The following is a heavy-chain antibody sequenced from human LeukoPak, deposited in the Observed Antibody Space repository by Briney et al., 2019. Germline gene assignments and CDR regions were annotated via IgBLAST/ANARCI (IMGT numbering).Heavy chain of an antibody. J-gene: IGHJ4*02. CDR1: GFTFSNYA. D-gene: IGHD2-21*02. CDR3: AKRLGDPRAFDY. Sequence: GGSLRLSCAASGFTFSNYAMNWVHQAPGKGLEWVSGISGSSGTINYAAPVKGRFTISRDNSRNTLYLQMNSLRADDTAVYYCAKRLGDPRAFDYWGQGTLVTVSS. V-gene: IGHV3-23*01. CDR2: ISGSSGTI.